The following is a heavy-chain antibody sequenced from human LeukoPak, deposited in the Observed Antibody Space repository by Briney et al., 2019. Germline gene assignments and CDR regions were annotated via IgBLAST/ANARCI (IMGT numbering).Heavy chain of an antibody. V-gene: IGHV4-59*01. CDR1: GGSISSYY. D-gene: IGHD4-11*01. Sequence: PSETLSLTCTVSGGSISSYYWSWIRQPPGKGLEWIGYIYYSGSTNYNPSLKSRVTISVDTSKNQFSLKLSSVTAADTAVYHCARVLNYVGAFDIWGQGTMVTVSS. J-gene: IGHJ3*02. CDR3: ARVLNYVGAFDI. CDR2: IYYSGST.